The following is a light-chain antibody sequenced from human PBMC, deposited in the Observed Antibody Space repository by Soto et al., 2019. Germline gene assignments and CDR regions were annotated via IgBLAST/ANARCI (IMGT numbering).Light chain of an antibody. Sequence: EIVLTQSPATLSLSPGESATLSCRVSQSVGTSLAWHQQKPGQAPRLLIFHSSDRAVAIPARFSGSGSGTDFTLTISSLEPEDSAVYYCQQRNNWGLTFGPGTTVVVK. CDR1: QSVGTS. CDR3: QQRNNWGLT. J-gene: IGKJ3*01. V-gene: IGKV3-11*01. CDR2: HSS.